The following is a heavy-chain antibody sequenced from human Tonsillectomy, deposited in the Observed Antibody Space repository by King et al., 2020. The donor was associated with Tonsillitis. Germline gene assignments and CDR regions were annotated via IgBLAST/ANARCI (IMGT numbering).Heavy chain of an antibody. D-gene: IGHD2-2*01. Sequence: VQLVESGGGLVHPGRSLRLSCAASGFTFDDYGMHWVRQAPGKGLEWVSGISWNSGSIGYADSLKGRFTISRDNAKNFLYLQMNSLRAEDTALYYCAKDRTVLPESGMDVWGQGTTVTVSS. CDR1: GFTFDDYG. CDR3: AKDRTVLPESGMDV. J-gene: IGHJ6*02. V-gene: IGHV3-9*01. CDR2: ISWNSGSI.